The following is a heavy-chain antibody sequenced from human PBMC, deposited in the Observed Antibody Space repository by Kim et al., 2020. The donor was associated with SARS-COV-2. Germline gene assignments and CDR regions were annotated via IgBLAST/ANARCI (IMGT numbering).Heavy chain of an antibody. CDR1: GFTFSSHW. V-gene: IGHV3-74*01. CDR3: AREWLESGCGVDL. CDR2: ISNDGSNT. J-gene: IGHJ5*02. D-gene: IGHD3-22*01. Sequence: GGSLRLSCAASGFTFSSHWIHWVRQAPGKGLVWVARISNDGSNTLYADSVKGRFTISRDNAKNTVFLQMDSLRVEDTAVYYCAREWLESGCGVDLCGQGT.